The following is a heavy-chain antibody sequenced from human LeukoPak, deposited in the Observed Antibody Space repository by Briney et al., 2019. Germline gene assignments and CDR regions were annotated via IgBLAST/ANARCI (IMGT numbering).Heavy chain of an antibody. D-gene: IGHD6-13*01. J-gene: IGHJ4*02. CDR2: MNPNSGNT. Sequence: GASVKVSCKASGYTFTSYDINWVRQATGQGLEWMGWMNPNSGNTGYAQKFQGRVTMTRNTSISTAYMELSRLRSDDTAVYYCARDKEGSGSWYVAYWGQGTLVTVSS. CDR3: ARDKEGSGSWYVAY. V-gene: IGHV1-8*01. CDR1: GYTFTSYD.